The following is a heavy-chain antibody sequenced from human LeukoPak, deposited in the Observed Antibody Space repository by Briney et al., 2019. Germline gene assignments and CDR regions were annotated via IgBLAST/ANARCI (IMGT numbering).Heavy chain of an antibody. D-gene: IGHD4/OR15-4a*01. J-gene: IGHJ4*02. CDR3: ARETYGGPFDL. V-gene: IGHV3-74*01. CDR1: GFIFRDYW. CDR2: VNNDGRST. Sequence: PGGSLRLSCEASGFIFRDYWMHLVRQAPGKGLVWVSRVNNDGRSTSYADSVKGRFTISRDNGKNTLYLEVNSLTAEETAVYYCARETYGGPFDLWGQGSLVTVSS.